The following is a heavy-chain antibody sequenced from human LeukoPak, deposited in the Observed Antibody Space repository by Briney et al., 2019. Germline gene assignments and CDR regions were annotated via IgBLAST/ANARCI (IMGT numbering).Heavy chain of an antibody. D-gene: IGHD6-13*01. J-gene: IGHJ5*02. Sequence: SETLSLTCTVSGGSISSYYWSWIRQPPGKGLEWIGYIYYSGSTNFNPSLKSRVTISVDTSKNQFSLKLSSVTAADTAVYYCARLAAAGTGSWFDPWGQGTLVTVSS. V-gene: IGHV4-59*01. CDR3: ARLAAAGTGSWFDP. CDR2: IYYSGST. CDR1: GGSISSYY.